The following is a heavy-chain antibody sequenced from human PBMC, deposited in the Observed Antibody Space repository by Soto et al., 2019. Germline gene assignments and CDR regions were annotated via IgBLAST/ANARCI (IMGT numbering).Heavy chain of an antibody. CDR3: ARDTGDGTFDF. J-gene: IGHJ4*02. CDR2: INAGYGNT. D-gene: IGHD7-27*01. CDR1: GYTFSSYA. V-gene: IGHV1-3*01. Sequence: ASVKVSCKASGYTFSSYAMHWVRQAPGQRLEWMGWINAGYGNTKSSQKFQDRVTISRDTSASTAYMELTSLRSEDTAVYYCARDTGDGTFDFWGQGTLVTVTS.